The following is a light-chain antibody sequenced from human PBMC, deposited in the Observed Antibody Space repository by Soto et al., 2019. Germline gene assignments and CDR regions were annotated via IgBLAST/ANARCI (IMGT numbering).Light chain of an antibody. CDR3: QQYGSSPIT. V-gene: IGKV3-20*01. CDR1: QSVGGSY. Sequence: EIVLTQSPGTLSLSPGERATLSCRASQSVGGSYFGWYQQKPGQAPRLLIYGASSRATGIPDRFSGSGSGTDFTLTISRLEPEDFAVYYCQQYGSSPITFGQGTRLEIK. J-gene: IGKJ5*01. CDR2: GAS.